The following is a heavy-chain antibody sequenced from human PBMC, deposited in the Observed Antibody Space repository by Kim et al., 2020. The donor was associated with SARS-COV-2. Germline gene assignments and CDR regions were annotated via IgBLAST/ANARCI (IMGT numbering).Heavy chain of an antibody. D-gene: IGHD6-19*01. V-gene: IGHV3-23*01. Sequence: GGSLRLSCAASGFTFSNYAMSWVRQAPAKGLEWVSGIGSDDSTKYADSVKGRFTISRDNSKNTMYLQMNSLRAEDTAVYYCGGYSGGWYTYWGQGTLVTVSS. J-gene: IGHJ4*02. CDR2: IGSDDST. CDR3: GGYSGGWYTY. CDR1: GFTFSNYA.